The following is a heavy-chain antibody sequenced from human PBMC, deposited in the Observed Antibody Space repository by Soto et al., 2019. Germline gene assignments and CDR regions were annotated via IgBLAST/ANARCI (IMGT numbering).Heavy chain of an antibody. J-gene: IGHJ6*02. CDR2: ISYDGGNQ. V-gene: IGHV3-30-3*01. CDR1: GFSFNRHG. CDR3: ARDRSSTYYYYGMDL. D-gene: IGHD6-19*01. Sequence: LRLSCEASGFSFNRHGIHWVRQAPGKGLEWVAVISYDGGNQAYADSVKGRFSISRDNSKNTVYLQMNSLRAEDTAVYYCARDRSSTYYYYGMDLWGQGTTVTVSS.